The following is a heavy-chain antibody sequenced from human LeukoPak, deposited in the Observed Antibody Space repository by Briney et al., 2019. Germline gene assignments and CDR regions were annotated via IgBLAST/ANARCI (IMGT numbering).Heavy chain of an antibody. CDR2: MYLSGTT. D-gene: IGHD3-22*01. CDR3: AGLVGRYSSGLYYYYFDY. CDR1: GDSINSLDL. J-gene: IGHJ4*02. V-gene: IGHV4-4*02. Sequence: SGTLSLTCTVSGDSINSLDLWSWVRQPPGKGLEWIGEMYLSGTTHSNPSVQSRVTISIDKSKNQFFLNLSSVTAADTAVYYCAGLVGRYSSGLYYYYFDYWGQGTLVTVSS.